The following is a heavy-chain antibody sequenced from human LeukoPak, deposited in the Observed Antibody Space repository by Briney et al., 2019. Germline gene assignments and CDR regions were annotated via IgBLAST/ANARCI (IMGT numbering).Heavy chain of an antibody. D-gene: IGHD3-9*01. J-gene: IGHJ4*02. CDR1: GFTFSLYW. Sequence: GGSLRLSCAASGFTFSLYWMNWVRRAPGKELEWVANIKQDGSEKNYVDSVKGRFTISRDNAKNSLYLQMNNLRVEDTAMYYCAGGTGFIIKDWGQGTLVTVSS. CDR2: IKQDGSEK. CDR3: AGGTGFIIKD. V-gene: IGHV3-7*03.